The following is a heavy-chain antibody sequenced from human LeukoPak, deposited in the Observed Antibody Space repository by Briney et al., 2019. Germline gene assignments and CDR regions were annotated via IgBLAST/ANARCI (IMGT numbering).Heavy chain of an antibody. V-gene: IGHV1-46*01. Sequence: ASVKVSCKASGYTFTSYYMHWVRQAPGQGLEWMGIINPSGGSASYAQKFQGRVTMTRDTSTSTVYMELSSLRSDDTAVYYCARGVYNTYPEDYWGQGTLVTVSS. D-gene: IGHD6-6*01. CDR1: GYTFTSYY. J-gene: IGHJ4*02. CDR2: INPSGGSA. CDR3: ARGVYNTYPEDY.